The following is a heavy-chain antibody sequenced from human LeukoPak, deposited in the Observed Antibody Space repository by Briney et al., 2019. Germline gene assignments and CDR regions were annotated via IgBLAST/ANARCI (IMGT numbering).Heavy chain of an antibody. D-gene: IGHD3-22*01. CDR1: GFTFSDYA. CDR3: ARYQTTYDSSGYYRY. CDR2: ISGSGGST. Sequence: GGSLRLSCAVSGFTFSDYAMSWVRQAPGKGLEWVSTISGSGGSTYSADSVKGRFTISRDNSRNTLYLQMNSLRAEDTAVYYCARYQTTYDSSGYYRYWGQGTLVTVSS. J-gene: IGHJ4*02. V-gene: IGHV3-23*01.